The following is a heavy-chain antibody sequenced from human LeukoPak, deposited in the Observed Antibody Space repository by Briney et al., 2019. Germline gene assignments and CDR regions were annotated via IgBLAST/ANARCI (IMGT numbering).Heavy chain of an antibody. Sequence: GGSLRLSCSVSGITLCNYAMSWVRPAPGKGREWVAGISGSGGGTNYADSVKGRFTISRDNPKNHLYLQKNNLRADDTDVYFYAKRGVVIRVILVGFHKEAYYFDFWGQGALVTVSS. D-gene: IGHD3-22*01. J-gene: IGHJ4*02. CDR1: GITLCNYA. CDR3: AKRGVVIRVILVGFHKEAYYFDF. CDR2: ISGSGGGT. V-gene: IGHV3-23*01.